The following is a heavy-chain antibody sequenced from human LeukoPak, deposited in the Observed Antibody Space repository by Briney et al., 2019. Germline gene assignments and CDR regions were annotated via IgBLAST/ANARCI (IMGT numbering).Heavy chain of an antibody. CDR2: INHSGST. D-gene: IGHD2/OR15-2a*01. V-gene: IGHV4-34*01. J-gene: IGHJ4*02. CDR1: GGSFSGYY. CDR3: ARDRRYFSF. Sequence: KPSETLSLTCAVYGGSFSGYYWSWIRQPPGKGLEWIGEINHSGSTNYNPSLKSRVTISVDTSKNQFSLKLSSVTAADTAVYYCARDRRYFSFWGQGTLVTVSS.